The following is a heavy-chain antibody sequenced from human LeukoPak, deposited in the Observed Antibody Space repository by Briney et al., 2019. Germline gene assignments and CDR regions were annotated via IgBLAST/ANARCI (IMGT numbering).Heavy chain of an antibody. V-gene: IGHV4-34*01. CDR2: INHSGNT. D-gene: IGHD6-6*01. J-gene: IGHJ4*02. Sequence: SETLSLTCAVYGGSFSGYYWSWVRQTPGKGLEWIGEINHSGNTNYNPSLKSRFIISVDTSKNQFSLRMRSVTAADTAVYYCARCSDPPYFDYWGQGTLVTVSS. CDR3: ARCSDPPYFDY. CDR1: GGSFSGYY.